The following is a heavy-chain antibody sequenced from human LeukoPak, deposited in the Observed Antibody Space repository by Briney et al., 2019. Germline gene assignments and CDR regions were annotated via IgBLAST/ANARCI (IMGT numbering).Heavy chain of an antibody. Sequence: GGSLRLSCAASGFTFSSYSMNWVRGATGRGLKWVSYISSSSSTIYYADSVKGRFTISRDNAKNSLYLQMNSLRAEDTAVYYCAREEVATIIDYWGQGTLVTVSS. CDR3: AREEVATIIDY. D-gene: IGHD5-12*01. V-gene: IGHV3-48*01. CDR1: GFTFSSYS. J-gene: IGHJ4*02. CDR2: ISSSSSTI.